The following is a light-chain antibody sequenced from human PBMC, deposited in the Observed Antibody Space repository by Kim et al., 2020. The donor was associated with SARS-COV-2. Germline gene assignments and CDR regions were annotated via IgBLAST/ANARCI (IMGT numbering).Light chain of an antibody. CDR3: QQSKSLPLN. V-gene: IGKV1-33*01. Sequence: AAVGGRITITCQASEDIDKYINWSQLKPGKAPKLLCHGESILEAGVPSSCSGSTSGTVFTFTISSLQPEDIAMYYCQQSKSLPLNFGGGTKVDIK. J-gene: IGKJ4*01. CDR2: GES. CDR1: EDIDKY.